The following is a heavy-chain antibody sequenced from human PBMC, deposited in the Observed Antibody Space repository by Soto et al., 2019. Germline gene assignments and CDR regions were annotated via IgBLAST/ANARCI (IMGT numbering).Heavy chain of an antibody. V-gene: IGHV4-4*02. D-gene: IGHD6-13*01. CDR3: ARGIAAAGFWFDP. Sequence: SETLSLTCAVSGGSISSPNLWTWVRQPPGKGLEWIGSIYYSGSTTFNPSLKSRVTISVDTSKNQFSLKLSSVTAADTAVYYCARGIAAAGFWFDPWGQGTLVTVSS. J-gene: IGHJ5*02. CDR2: IYYSGST. CDR1: GGSISSPNL.